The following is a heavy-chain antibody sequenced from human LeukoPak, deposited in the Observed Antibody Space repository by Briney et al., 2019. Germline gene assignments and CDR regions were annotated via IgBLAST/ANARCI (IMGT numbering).Heavy chain of an antibody. D-gene: IGHD2-15*01. J-gene: IGHJ4*02. CDR1: GFTFNSYA. V-gene: IGHV3-23*01. CDR2: ISGSGGST. CDR3: AKGTSAGSRYYFDC. Sequence: PGGSLRLSCAASGFTFNSYAMSWVRQAPGKGLEWVSAISGSGGSTYYADSVKGRFTISRDNSKNTLYLQMNSLRADDTAVYYCAKGTSAGSRYYFDCWGQGTRVTVSS.